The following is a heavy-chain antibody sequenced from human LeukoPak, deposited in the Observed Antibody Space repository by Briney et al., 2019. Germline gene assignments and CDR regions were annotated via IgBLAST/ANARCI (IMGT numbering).Heavy chain of an antibody. CDR3: ARGRIYYYYYGMDV. Sequence: SETLSLTCAVYGGSFSGYYWSWIRQPPGKGLEWIGEINHSGSTNYNPSLKSRVTISVDTPKNQFSLKLSSVTAADTAVYYCARGRIYYYYYGMDVWGQGTTVTVSS. V-gene: IGHV4-34*01. J-gene: IGHJ6*02. CDR2: INHSGST. D-gene: IGHD2-15*01. CDR1: GGSFSGYY.